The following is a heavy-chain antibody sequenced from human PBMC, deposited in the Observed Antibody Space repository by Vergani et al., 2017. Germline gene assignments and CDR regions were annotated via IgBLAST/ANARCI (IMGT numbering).Heavy chain of an antibody. V-gene: IGHV4-61*02. CDR3: ARGNPYVDFDI. Sequence: QLQLQESGPGLVKPSETLSLTCTVSGVSIGSGSYYWSWIRQPAGKRLEWIGRIHTNGVIHYNPSLNSRATISVDTSRNQISLKLTSVTATDTAIYFCARGNPYVDFDIWGQGTMITVFS. CDR2: IHTNGVI. J-gene: IGHJ3*02. CDR1: GVSIGSGSYY. D-gene: IGHD3-16*01.